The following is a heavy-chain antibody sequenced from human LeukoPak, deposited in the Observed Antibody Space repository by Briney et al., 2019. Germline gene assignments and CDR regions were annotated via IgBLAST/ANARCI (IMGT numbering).Heavy chain of an antibody. J-gene: IGHJ4*02. CDR2: ISGSGGST. D-gene: IGHD2-15*01. Sequence: GGSLRLSCAASGFTFDDYGMSWVRQAPGKGLEWVSAISGSGGSTYYADSVKGRFTISRDNSKNTLYLQMNSLRAEDTAVYYCAKEEGDIVVVVADYWGQGTLVTVSS. CDR1: GFTFDDYG. V-gene: IGHV3-23*01. CDR3: AKEEGDIVVVVADY.